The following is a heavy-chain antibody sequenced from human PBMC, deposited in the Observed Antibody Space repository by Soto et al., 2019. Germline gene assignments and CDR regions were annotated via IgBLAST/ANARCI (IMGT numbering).Heavy chain of an antibody. Sequence: EVQLVESGGGLVQPGGSLRLSCAASGFTFSSYWMTWVRQAPGKGLEWVANIKEGGSGKYYVDSVKGRFTISRDNTKNSLYLQLNSLRAEDTATYYCVKAWYNDVWGYYFDYWGQGTLVTVSS. V-gene: IGHV3-7*01. CDR2: IKEGGSGK. CDR1: GFTFSSYW. J-gene: IGHJ4*02. D-gene: IGHD3-10*02. CDR3: VKAWYNDVWGYYFDY.